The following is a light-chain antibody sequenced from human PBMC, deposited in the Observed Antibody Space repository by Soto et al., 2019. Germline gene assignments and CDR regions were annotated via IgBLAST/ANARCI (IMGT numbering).Light chain of an antibody. CDR3: AAWDESLREV. CDR1: SSNIGAGYD. Sequence: QSVVPQPPPVSGAPGPRDTHPCTGSSSNIGAGYDVHWYQQLPGTAPKLLIYGNSNRPSGVPDRFSGSKSGTSASLAISGLRSEDEADYYCAAWDESLREVFGGGTQLTVL. CDR2: GNS. J-gene: IGLJ2*01. V-gene: IGLV1-40*01.